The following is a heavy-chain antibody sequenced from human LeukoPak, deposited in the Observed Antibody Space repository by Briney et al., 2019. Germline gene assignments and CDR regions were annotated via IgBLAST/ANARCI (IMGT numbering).Heavy chain of an antibody. Sequence: KSSGTLSLTCAVSGGSISSSNWWSWVRQPPGKGLEWIGEIYHSGSTNYNPSLKSRVTISVDKSKNQFSLKLSAVTAADTAVYYCARARKYNGNPNWIDLWGQGVLVTVSS. CDR2: IYHSGST. CDR1: GGSISSSNW. V-gene: IGHV4-4*02. D-gene: IGHD4-23*01. CDR3: ARARKYNGNPNWIDL. J-gene: IGHJ5*02.